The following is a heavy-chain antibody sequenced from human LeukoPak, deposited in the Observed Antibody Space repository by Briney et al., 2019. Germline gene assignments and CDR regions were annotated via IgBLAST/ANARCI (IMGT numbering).Heavy chain of an antibody. CDR2: IYHSGST. D-gene: IGHD3-10*01. CDR1: GGSISSGGYY. Sequence: SETLSLTCTVSGGSISSGGYYWSWIRQPPGKGLEWIGYIYHSGSTYYNPSLKSRVTISVDRSKNQFSLKLSSVTAADTAVYYCASTAGAAGADYYYMDVWGKGTTVTVPS. CDR3: ASTAGAAGADYYYMDV. J-gene: IGHJ6*03. V-gene: IGHV4-30-2*01.